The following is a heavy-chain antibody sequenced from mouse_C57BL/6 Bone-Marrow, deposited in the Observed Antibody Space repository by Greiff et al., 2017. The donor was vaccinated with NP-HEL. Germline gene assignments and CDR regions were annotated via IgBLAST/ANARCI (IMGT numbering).Heavy chain of an antibody. CDR2: IWGDGST. V-gene: IGHV2-3*01. J-gene: IGHJ1*03. CDR1: GFSFTSYG. CDR3: AKPVDNWYFDV. Sequence: VKLVESGPGLVAPSQCLSITCTVSGFSFTSYGVSWVRQPPGKGLEWLGVIWGDGSTNYHSALISRLSISKDNSKSQVFLKLNSLQTDDTATYYCAKPVDNWYFDVWGTGTTVTVSS.